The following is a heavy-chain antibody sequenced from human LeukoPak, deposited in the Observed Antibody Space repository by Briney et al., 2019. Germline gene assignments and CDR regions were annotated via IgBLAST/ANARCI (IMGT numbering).Heavy chain of an antibody. CDR3: ARVAGYTYSYYYFDY. J-gene: IGHJ4*02. CDR2: IYHTGST. D-gene: IGHD5-18*01. CDR1: GGSFSSYY. Sequence: SETLSLTCTVSGGSFSSYYWTWIRQPPGKGLEWIGYIYHTGSTNYNPSLKSRVTISVDTSKNQFSLKLTSVTAADTAVYFCARVAGYTYSYYYFDYWGRGTLVTVSS. V-gene: IGHV4-59*01.